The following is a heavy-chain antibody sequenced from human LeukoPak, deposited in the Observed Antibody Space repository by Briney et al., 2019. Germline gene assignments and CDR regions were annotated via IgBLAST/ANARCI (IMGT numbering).Heavy chain of an antibody. CDR3: AREPGGSSYYYYYGMDV. Sequence: EASVKVSCKASGYTFTSYGISWVRQAPGQGLEWMGWISAYNGNTNYAQKLQGRVTMTTDTSTSTAYMELRSLRSDDTAVYYCAREPGGSSYYYYYGMDVWGQGTTVTVSS. CDR2: ISAYNGNT. J-gene: IGHJ6*02. CDR1: GYTFTSYG. V-gene: IGHV1-18*01. D-gene: IGHD1-26*01.